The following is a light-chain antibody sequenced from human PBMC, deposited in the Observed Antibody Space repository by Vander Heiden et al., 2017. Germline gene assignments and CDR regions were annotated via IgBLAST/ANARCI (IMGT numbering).Light chain of an antibody. CDR1: QSVSSSY. CDR2: GAS. V-gene: IGKV3-20*01. CDR3: QQYGSSPPRT. J-gene: IGKJ1*01. Sequence: EIVLTHSPGTLSLSPGERATLSCRASQSVSSSYLAWYQQKPGQAPRLLIYGASSRATGIPDRFRGSGSGTDFTLTISRLEPEDFAVYYCQQYGSSPPRTFGQGTKVEIK.